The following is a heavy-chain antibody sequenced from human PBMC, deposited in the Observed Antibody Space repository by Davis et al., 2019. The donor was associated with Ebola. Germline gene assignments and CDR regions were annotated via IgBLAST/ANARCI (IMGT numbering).Heavy chain of an antibody. CDR2: TFFKSKWYT. Sequence: HSQTLSLTCDISGNSVSISSASWNWIRQSPSRGLEWLGRTFFKSKWYTEYASSVKSRITINRDKLKNQVSLQLTSVTSNDTAVYYCAKGPSSTFYGYFDSWGQGSLVTVSS. CDR1: GNSVSISSAS. J-gene: IGHJ4*02. V-gene: IGHV6-1*01. D-gene: IGHD2-2*01. CDR3: AKGPSSTFYGYFDS.